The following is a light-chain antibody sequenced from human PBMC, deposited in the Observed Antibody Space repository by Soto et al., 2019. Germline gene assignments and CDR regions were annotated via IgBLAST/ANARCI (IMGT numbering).Light chain of an antibody. V-gene: IGLV1-51*01. CDR2: DDH. Sequence: QSVLTQPPSVSAAPGQKVTISCSGNSSNIGNNCVSWYLQPPGTAPKVLIYDDHKRPSGIPDRFSGFKSGTSATLGITGLQTGDEADYYCESWDSSLSAVLFGGGTKLTVL. J-gene: IGLJ2*01. CDR1: SSNIGNNC. CDR3: ESWDSSLSAVL.